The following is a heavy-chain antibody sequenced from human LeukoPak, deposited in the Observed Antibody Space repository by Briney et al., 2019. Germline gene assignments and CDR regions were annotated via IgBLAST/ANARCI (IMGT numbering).Heavy chain of an antibody. CDR3: AKSSDYYGSGSYYPHYYGMDV. CDR1: GFTFSSYG. D-gene: IGHD3-10*01. CDR2: ISYDGSNK. Sequence: GGSLRLSCAASGFTFSSYGMHWVRQAPGKGLEWVAVISYDGSNKYYADSVKGRFTISRDNSKNTLYLQMNSLRAEDTAVYYCAKSSDYYGSGSYYPHYYGMDVWGQGTTVTVSS. V-gene: IGHV3-30*18. J-gene: IGHJ6*02.